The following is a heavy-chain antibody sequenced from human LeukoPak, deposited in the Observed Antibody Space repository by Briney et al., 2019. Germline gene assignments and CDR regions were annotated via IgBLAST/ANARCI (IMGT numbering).Heavy chain of an antibody. CDR1: GGSISSGGYS. D-gene: IGHD6-19*01. CDR2: IYYSGST. CDR3: ARGAGNSSGWYSDAFDI. V-gene: IGHV4-61*08. Sequence: SETLSLTCAVSGGSISSGGYSWSWVRQPPGKGLEWIGYIYYSGSTNYNPSLKSRVTISVDTSKNQFSLKLSSVTAADTAVYYCARGAGNSSGWYSDAFDIWGQGTMVTVSS. J-gene: IGHJ3*02.